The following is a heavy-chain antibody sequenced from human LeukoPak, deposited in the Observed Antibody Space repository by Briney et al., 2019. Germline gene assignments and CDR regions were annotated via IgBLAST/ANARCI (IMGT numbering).Heavy chain of an antibody. D-gene: IGHD2-2*01. J-gene: IGHJ6*02. CDR1: GFTFTNYA. Sequence: PGGSLRLSCAASGFTFTNYAMSWVRQAPGKGLEWVSAISGSGGRTYYADSVKGRFTISRDNSKNTLYLQMNSLRAEDTAVYYCARDKLYCSSTSCLLYGMDVWGQGTTVTVSS. CDR2: ISGSGGRT. V-gene: IGHV3-23*01. CDR3: ARDKLYCSSTSCLLYGMDV.